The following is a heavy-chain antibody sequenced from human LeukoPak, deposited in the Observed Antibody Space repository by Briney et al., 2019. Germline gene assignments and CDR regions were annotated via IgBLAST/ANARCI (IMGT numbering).Heavy chain of an antibody. V-gene: IGHV4-39*01. Sequence: SETLSLTCTVSGGSISSSSSYWGWIRQPPGMGLEWIGTIYYSGSTYYNPSLKSRDTISVDTSKNQFSLKLSSVTAADTAVYYCARRFGYSYGYWFDPWGQGTLVTVSS. CDR2: IYYSGST. J-gene: IGHJ5*02. CDR3: ARRFGYSYGYWFDP. CDR1: GGSISSSSSY. D-gene: IGHD5-18*01.